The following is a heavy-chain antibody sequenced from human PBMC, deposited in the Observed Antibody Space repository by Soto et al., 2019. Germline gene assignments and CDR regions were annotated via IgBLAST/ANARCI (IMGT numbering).Heavy chain of an antibody. V-gene: IGHV4-4*02. CDR3: ARDQRDGYTPDYFDY. D-gene: IGHD5-12*01. CDR1: GGSISSSNW. J-gene: IGHJ4*02. CDR2: IYHSGST. Sequence: QVQLQESGPGLVKPSGTLSLTCAVSGGSISSSNWWSWVRQPPGKGLEWIGEIYHSGSTNYNPSRKSRATISVDKSKNHFSLKLSSVTAADTAVYYCARDQRDGYTPDYFDYWGQGTLVTVSS.